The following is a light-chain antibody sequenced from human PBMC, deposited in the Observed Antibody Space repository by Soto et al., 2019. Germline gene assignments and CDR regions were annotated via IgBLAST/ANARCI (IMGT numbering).Light chain of an antibody. CDR1: SSDVGGYDH. CDR2: DVV. V-gene: IGLV2-11*01. Sequence: QSVLTQPRSVSGSPGQSVTISCTGTSSDVGGYDHVSWYQYHPDKAPKLIIYDVVKRPSGVPGRFSGSKSGNTASLTISGLQAEDGADYYCCSSADSYTFIFGTGTQLTVL. J-gene: IGLJ1*01. CDR3: CSSADSYTFI.